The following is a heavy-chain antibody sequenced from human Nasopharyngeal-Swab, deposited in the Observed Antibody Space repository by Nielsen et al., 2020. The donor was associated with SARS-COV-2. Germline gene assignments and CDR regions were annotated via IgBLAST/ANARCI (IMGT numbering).Heavy chain of an antibody. V-gene: IGHV3-73*01. CDR1: GFIFSASA. CDR3: TTDFYFDY. Sequence: GESLKISCAASGFIFSASAIHWVRQASGKGLECVGRIGDKDHNYATTYGASVQGRFTISRADSKNTAFLQMDSLKTEDTALYYCTTDFYFDYWGQGTLVTVSS. J-gene: IGHJ4*02. CDR2: IGDKDHNYAT.